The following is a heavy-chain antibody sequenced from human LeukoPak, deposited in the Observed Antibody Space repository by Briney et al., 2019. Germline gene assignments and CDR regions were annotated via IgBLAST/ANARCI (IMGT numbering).Heavy chain of an antibody. CDR2: IRYDGSNK. V-gene: IGHV3-30*02. Sequence: GGSLRLSCAASGFTFSSYEMNWVRQAPGKGLEWVAFIRYDGSNKYYADSVKGRFTISRDNSKNTLYLQMNSLRAEDTAVYYCAKPRYYYGSGSSDFDYWGQGTLVTVSS. D-gene: IGHD3-10*01. CDR3: AKPRYYYGSGSSDFDY. J-gene: IGHJ4*02. CDR1: GFTFSSYE.